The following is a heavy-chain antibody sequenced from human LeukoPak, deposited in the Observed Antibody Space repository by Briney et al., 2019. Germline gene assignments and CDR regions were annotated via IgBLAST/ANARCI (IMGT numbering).Heavy chain of an antibody. J-gene: IGHJ4*02. CDR2: IYYSGST. Sequence: PSETLSLTCTVSGGSISSGDYYWSWIRQPPGKGLEWIGYIYYSGSTYYNPSLKSRVTISVDTSKNQFSLKLSSVTAADTAVYYCARVVRYSGYTSWGQGTLVTVSS. V-gene: IGHV4-30-4*01. D-gene: IGHD5-12*01. CDR3: ARVVRYSGYTS. CDR1: GGSISSGDYY.